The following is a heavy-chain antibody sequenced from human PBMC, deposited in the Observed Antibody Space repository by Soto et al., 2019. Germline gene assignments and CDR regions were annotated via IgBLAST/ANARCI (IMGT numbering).Heavy chain of an antibody. CDR3: AGQNYCSSTSCHRDDY. D-gene: IGHD2-2*01. Sequence: QVQLQQWGAGLLKPSETLSLTCAVYGGSFSGYYWSWIRQPPGKGLEGIGEINHSGSTNYNPSLKSRVTITVDTSKNQFSLKLSSVTAADTAVYYCAGQNYCSSTSCHRDDYWGQGTLVTVSS. V-gene: IGHV4-34*01. J-gene: IGHJ4*02. CDR2: INHSGST. CDR1: GGSFSGYY.